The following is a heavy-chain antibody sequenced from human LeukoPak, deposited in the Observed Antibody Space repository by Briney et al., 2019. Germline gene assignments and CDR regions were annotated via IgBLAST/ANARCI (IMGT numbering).Heavy chain of an antibody. J-gene: IGHJ4*02. V-gene: IGHV4-39*07. CDR2: IYYSGST. CDR3: ARESKYYDSSGYYYYSDY. Sequence: PSETLCLTCTVSGGSISSSSYYWGWIRQPPGKGLEWIGSIYYSGSTFYNPYLKSRVTISVDTSKNQFSLKLSSVTAADTAVYYCARESKYYDSSGYYYYSDYWGQGTLVTVSS. D-gene: IGHD3-22*01. CDR1: GGSISSSSYY.